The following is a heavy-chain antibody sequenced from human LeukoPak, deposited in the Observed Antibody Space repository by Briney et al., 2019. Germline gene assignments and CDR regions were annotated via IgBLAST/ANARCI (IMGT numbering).Heavy chain of an antibody. D-gene: IGHD3-16*01. V-gene: IGHV1-18*01. CDR1: GHTANTFG. Sequence: GASVKVSCKASGHTANTFGFSWVRQAPGQGLEWIGWIFSYNGQTKYADKFQGRVTMTTDTSKTIAYMELRSLRSDDTAVYFCANVAKGRFFFYYMDVWGKGTTVTVS. J-gene: IGHJ6*03. CDR2: IFSYNGQT. CDR3: ANVAKGRFFFYYMDV.